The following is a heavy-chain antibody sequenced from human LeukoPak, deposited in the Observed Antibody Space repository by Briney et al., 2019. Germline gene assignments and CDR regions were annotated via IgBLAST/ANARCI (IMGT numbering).Heavy chain of an antibody. D-gene: IGHD2-2*01. V-gene: IGHV1-18*01. CDR3: ARIGRRYCSSTSCYVPEGY. Sequence: ASVKVSCKASGYNFNTYGISWVRQAPGQGLEWMGWISAYNGNTNYAQKLQGRVTMTTDTSTSTAYMELRSLRSDDTAVYYCARIGRRYCSSTSCYVPEGYWGQGTLVTVSS. CDR1: GYNFNTYG. CDR2: ISAYNGNT. J-gene: IGHJ4*02.